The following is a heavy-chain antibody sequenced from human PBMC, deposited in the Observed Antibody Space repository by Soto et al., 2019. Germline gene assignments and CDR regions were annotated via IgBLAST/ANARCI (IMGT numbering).Heavy chain of an antibody. J-gene: IGHJ5*01. CDR2: ISGNNGAT. D-gene: IGHD1-1*01. Sequence: ASVKVSCKASGYTFSNYGISWVRQAPGQGLEWMGWISGNNGATNYAPKVQDRITMTLDTSTGVASMALRSLRSDDTAIYYCVRDLKYLRVTGNWFDSGGPGTLVTGS. CDR1: GYTFSNYG. V-gene: IGHV1-18*04. CDR3: VRDLKYLRVTGNWFDS.